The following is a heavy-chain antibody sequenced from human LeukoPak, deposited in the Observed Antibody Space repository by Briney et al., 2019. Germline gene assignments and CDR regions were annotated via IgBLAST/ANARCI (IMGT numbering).Heavy chain of an antibody. Sequence: GGSLRLSCSGSRFTFSDYYMTWIRQAPGKGLEWVSYISSSGGSIYYVDSAKGRFTVSRDNAKNSLSLQMNSLRAEDTAVYYCARANPRSFYYMDVWGKGTTVTVSS. CDR2: ISSSGGSI. V-gene: IGHV3-11*01. CDR3: ARANPRSFYYMDV. J-gene: IGHJ6*03. CDR1: RFTFSDYY.